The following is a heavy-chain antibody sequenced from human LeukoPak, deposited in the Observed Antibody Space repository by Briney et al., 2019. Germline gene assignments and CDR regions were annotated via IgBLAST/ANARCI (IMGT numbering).Heavy chain of an antibody. CDR1: GGSISSSSYY. CDR3: VSRRLVDQDY. Sequence: SETLSLTCTVSGGSISSSSYYWGWIRQPPGKGLEWIGSIYYSGSTYYNPSLKSRVTISVDTSKNQFSLKLSSVTAADTAVYYCVSRRLVDQDYWGQGTLVTVSS. J-gene: IGHJ4*02. CDR2: IYYSGST. D-gene: IGHD1-26*01. V-gene: IGHV4-39*01.